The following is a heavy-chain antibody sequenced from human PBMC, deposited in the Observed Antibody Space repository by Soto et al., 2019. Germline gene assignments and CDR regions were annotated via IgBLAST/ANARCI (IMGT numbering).Heavy chain of an antibody. V-gene: IGHV3-33*01. J-gene: IGHJ6*02. D-gene: IGHD3-10*01. CDR3: AFEVLVLGIKYHGMYV. Sequence: QVQLVESGGGVVQPGRSLSLSCAASGFTFSSYGIHWVRKAAGKGLEWVAVIWYDGSNKYYADSVKGRFTISRDNSKNTLYMQMNSLRAEHTAVYYCAFEVLVLGIKYHGMYVWGQGFTVTVSS. CDR1: GFTFSSYG. CDR2: IWYDGSNK.